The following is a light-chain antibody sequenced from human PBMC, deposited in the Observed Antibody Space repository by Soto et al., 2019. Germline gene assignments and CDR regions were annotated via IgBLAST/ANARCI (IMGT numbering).Light chain of an antibody. CDR3: QQGGGCPLT. CDR1: QDIGSY. CDR2: GAS. V-gene: IGKV1-12*01. J-gene: IGKJ5*01. Sequence: DIQMTQSPSSVSASVGDRVTITCRASQDIGSYLAWYQQKPGKAPYLLIYGASSLQDGVPSRFYGSGSATDFPLTISRLQPEDFATYYCQQGGGCPLTFGQGTRLDIK.